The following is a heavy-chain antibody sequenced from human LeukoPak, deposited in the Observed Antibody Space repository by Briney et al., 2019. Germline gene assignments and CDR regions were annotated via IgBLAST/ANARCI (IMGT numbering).Heavy chain of an antibody. CDR3: ANQPSLRSITDY. J-gene: IGHJ4*02. V-gene: IGHV3-23*01. D-gene: IGHD1-14*01. CDR1: GFTFSTYD. CDR2: ISNSGDTT. Sequence: PGGSLRLSCAGSGFTFSTYDMTWVRQAPGKGLEWVSAISNSGDTTYYADSVKGRFSISRDSSKNTLFLQMNSLRAEDTAVYYCANQPSLRSITDYWGQGTLVTVSS.